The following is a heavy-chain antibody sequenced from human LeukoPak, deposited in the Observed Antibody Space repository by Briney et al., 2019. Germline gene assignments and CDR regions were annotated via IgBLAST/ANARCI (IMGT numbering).Heavy chain of an antibody. CDR3: ARDRTIFGVVIPIDI. D-gene: IGHD3-3*01. Sequence: GGSLRLSCAASGFTFSSYWMSWARQAPGKGLEWVANIKQDGSEKYYVDSVKGRFTISRDNAKNSLYLQMNSLRAEDTAVYYCARDRTIFGVVIPIDIWGQGTMVTVSS. CDR2: IKQDGSEK. CDR1: GFTFSSYW. J-gene: IGHJ3*02. V-gene: IGHV3-7*01.